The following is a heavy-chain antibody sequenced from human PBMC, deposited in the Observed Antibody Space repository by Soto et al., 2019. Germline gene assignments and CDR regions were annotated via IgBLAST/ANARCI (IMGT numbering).Heavy chain of an antibody. CDR1: DGSITPNY. D-gene: IGHD3-22*01. Sequence: SETLSLTCTVSDGSITPNYYTWVRQPPGKGLEWIGYIYYSGSTNYNPSLKSRVTISVDTSKNQFSLKLSSVTAADTAVYYCASIYDSSGYYYGNNWFDPWGQGTLVTVSS. CDR2: IYYSGST. J-gene: IGHJ5*02. V-gene: IGHV4-59*01. CDR3: ASIYDSSGYYYGNNWFDP.